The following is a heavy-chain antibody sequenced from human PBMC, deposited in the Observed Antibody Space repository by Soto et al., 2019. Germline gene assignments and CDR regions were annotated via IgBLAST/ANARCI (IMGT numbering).Heavy chain of an antibody. J-gene: IGHJ6*02. Sequence: PSVTLSLTCAVSGGSISSGGYSWSWIRQPPGKGLEWIGSIYYSGSTYYNPSLKSRVTISVDTSKNQFSLKLSSVTAADTAVYYCARCEEWRNGMDVWGQGTTVTVSS. D-gene: IGHD3-3*01. CDR3: ARCEEWRNGMDV. CDR2: IYYSGST. CDR1: GGSISSGGYS. V-gene: IGHV4-30-2*03.